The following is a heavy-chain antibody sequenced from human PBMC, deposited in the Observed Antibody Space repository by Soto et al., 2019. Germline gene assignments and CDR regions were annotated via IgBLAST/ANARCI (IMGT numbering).Heavy chain of an antibody. CDR3: ARGRYGDY. D-gene: IGHD1-1*01. CDR2: ISAHNGNT. V-gene: IGHV1-18*01. Sequence: QVHLVQSGAEVKKPGASVKVSCKASGYTFTSYGITWVRQAPGQGLGWMGWISAHNGNTDYAQKLQGRVIVTKDTSTSTAYMELRSLRCVDTAVYYCARGRYGDYWGQGALVTVSS. CDR1: GYTFTSYG. J-gene: IGHJ4*02.